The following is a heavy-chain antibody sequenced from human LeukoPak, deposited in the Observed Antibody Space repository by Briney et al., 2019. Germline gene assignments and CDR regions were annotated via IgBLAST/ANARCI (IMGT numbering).Heavy chain of an antibody. D-gene: IGHD3-3*01. CDR1: GFTFSSYA. CDR3: AKALYYDFWSGYYRFFPFDY. CDR2: TSGSGGST. J-gene: IGHJ4*02. Sequence: PGGSLRLSCAASGFTFSSYAMSWVRQAPGKGLEWVSATSGSGGSTYYADSVKGRFTISRDNSKNTLYLQMNSLRAEDTAVYYCAKALYYDFWSGYYRFFPFDYWGQGTLVTVSS. V-gene: IGHV3-23*01.